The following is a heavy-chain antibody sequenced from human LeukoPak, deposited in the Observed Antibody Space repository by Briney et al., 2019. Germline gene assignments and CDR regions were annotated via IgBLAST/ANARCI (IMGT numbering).Heavy chain of an antibody. J-gene: IGHJ6*04. Sequence: PGGSLRLSCAASGFTFSSYEMNWVRQAPGKGLEWVSYISSSGSTIYYADSVKGRFTISRDNAKNSLYLQMDSLRAEDTAIYYCAELGITMIGGVWGKGTTVTISS. CDR2: ISSSGSTI. CDR1: GFTFSSYE. V-gene: IGHV3-48*03. D-gene: IGHD3-10*02. CDR3: AELGITMIGGV.